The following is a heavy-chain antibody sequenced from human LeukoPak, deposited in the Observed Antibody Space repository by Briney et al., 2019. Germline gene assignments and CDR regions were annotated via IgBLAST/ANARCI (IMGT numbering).Heavy chain of an antibody. V-gene: IGHV1-24*01. D-gene: IGHD6-13*01. J-gene: IGHJ5*02. CDR3: ATVGHIAAAVGWFDP. Sequence: ASVKVSCKVSGYTLTELSMHWVRQAPGKGLEWMGGFDPEDGEAIYAQKFQGRVTMTEDTSTDTAYMELSSLRSGDTAVYYCATVGHIAAAVGWFDPWGQGTLVTVSS. CDR2: FDPEDGEA. CDR1: GYTLTELS.